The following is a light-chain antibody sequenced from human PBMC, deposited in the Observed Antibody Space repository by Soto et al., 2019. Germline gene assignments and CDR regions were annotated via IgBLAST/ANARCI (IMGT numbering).Light chain of an antibody. CDR1: QTVPKSY. Sequence: IVLTQSPGTLSLSPGDRATLSCRASQTVPKSYLAWYQQRPGQAPRLLIYDASNRATGIPDRFSGSESGTDFTLTISHLEPEDFAVYYCHQYAWSPLTFGQGTRLESK. CDR2: DAS. CDR3: HQYAWSPLT. J-gene: IGKJ5*01. V-gene: IGKV3-20*01.